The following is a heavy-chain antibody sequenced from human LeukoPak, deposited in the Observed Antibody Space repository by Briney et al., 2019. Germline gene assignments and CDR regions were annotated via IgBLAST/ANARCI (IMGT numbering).Heavy chain of an antibody. Sequence: ASVKVSCKASGGTFSSYAISWVRQAPGQGLEWMGGIIPIFGTANYAQKFQGRVTTTTDESTSTAYMELSSLRSEDTAVYYCARGGTTPLYYYYYYMDVWGKGTTVTVSS. CDR3: ARGGTTPLYYYYYYMDV. J-gene: IGHJ6*03. CDR1: GGTFSSYA. D-gene: IGHD1-14*01. V-gene: IGHV1-69*05. CDR2: IIPIFGTA.